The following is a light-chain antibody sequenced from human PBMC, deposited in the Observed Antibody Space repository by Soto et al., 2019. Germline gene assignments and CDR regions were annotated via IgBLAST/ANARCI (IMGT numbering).Light chain of an antibody. CDR2: AAS. J-gene: IGKJ2*01. Sequence: EIVLTQSPGTLSLSPGERATLSCRASQSVSANFVAWYQQKPGQPPRLFIFAASGRAAGIPDRFSGSGSGTDFTLTISRLESEEFVVYYCQQYGNSPYTFAQGTKLEI. CDR1: QSVSANF. CDR3: QQYGNSPYT. V-gene: IGKV3-20*01.